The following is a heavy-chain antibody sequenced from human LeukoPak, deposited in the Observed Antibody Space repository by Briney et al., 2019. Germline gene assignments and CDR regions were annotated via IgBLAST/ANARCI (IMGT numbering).Heavy chain of an antibody. Sequence: GASVKVSCKASGYTFTRYYMHWVRQAPGQGLEWRGIINPSGGSTSYAQKFQGRVTMTRDTSTSTVYMELSSLRSEDTAVYYCARDRSLLRWQGWFDPWGQGTLVTVSS. D-gene: IGHD4-23*01. CDR2: INPSGGST. J-gene: IGHJ5*02. CDR3: ARDRSLLRWQGWFDP. V-gene: IGHV1-46*01. CDR1: GYTFTRYY.